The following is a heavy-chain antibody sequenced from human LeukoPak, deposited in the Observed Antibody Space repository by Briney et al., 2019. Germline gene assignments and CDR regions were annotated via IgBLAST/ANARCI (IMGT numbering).Heavy chain of an antibody. CDR2: IIPILGIA. V-gene: IGHV1-69*02. J-gene: IGHJ4*02. Sequence: SSVKVSCKASGGTFISYTISWVRQAPGQGLDWMGRIIPILGIANYAQKFQGRVTITAEKSTSTAYMELSSLRSEDTAVYYCAGRGYSYGYRQGFDYWGQGTLVTVSS. CDR3: AGRGYSYGYRQGFDY. D-gene: IGHD5-18*01. CDR1: GGTFISYT.